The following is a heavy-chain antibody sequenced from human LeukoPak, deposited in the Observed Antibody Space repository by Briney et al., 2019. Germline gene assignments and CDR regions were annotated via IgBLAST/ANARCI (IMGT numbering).Heavy chain of an antibody. CDR2: ISSSSSTI. CDR1: GFTFSSYS. Sequence: EGSVRLSCAASGFTFSSYSMNWVRQAPGKGLEWVSYISSSSSTIYYADSVKGRFTISRDNAKNSLYLQMNSLRAEDTAVYYCAREYSSGYCDYWGQGTLVTVSS. J-gene: IGHJ4*02. D-gene: IGHD3-22*01. CDR3: AREYSSGYCDY. V-gene: IGHV3-48*04.